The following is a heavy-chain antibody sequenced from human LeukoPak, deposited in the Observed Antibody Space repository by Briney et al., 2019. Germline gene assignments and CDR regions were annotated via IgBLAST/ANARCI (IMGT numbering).Heavy chain of an antibody. CDR3: ARSIAAAGRGVVAFDI. V-gene: IGHV4-61*02. J-gene: IGHJ3*02. D-gene: IGHD6-13*01. CDR1: GGSISSGSYY. CDR2: IYTSGST. Sequence: SQTLSLTCTVSGGSISSGSYYWSWIRQPAGKGLEWIGRIYTSGSTNYNPSLKSRVTISVDTSKNQFSLKLSSVTAADTAVYYCARSIAAAGRGVVAFDIWGQGTMVTVSS.